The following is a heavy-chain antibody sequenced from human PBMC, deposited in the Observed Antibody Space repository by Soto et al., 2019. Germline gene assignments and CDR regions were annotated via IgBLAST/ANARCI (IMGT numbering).Heavy chain of an antibody. V-gene: IGHV1-69*02. CDR3: ARGELDCSGGSCYGENFDY. D-gene: IGHD2-15*01. CDR1: GGTFSSYT. J-gene: IGHJ4*02. CDR2: IIPILGIA. Sequence: SVKVSCKASGGTFSSYTISWVRQAPGQGLEWMGRIIPILGIANYAQKFQGRVTITADKSTSTAYMELSSLRSEDTAVYYCARGELDCSGGSCYGENFDYWGQGTLVTVSS.